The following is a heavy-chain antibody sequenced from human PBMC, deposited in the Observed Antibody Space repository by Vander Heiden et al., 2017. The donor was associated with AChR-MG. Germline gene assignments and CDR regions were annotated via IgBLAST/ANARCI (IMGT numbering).Heavy chain of an antibody. CDR2: IIPIFGTA. CDR1: GGTFSSYA. Sequence: QVQLVQSGAEVKKPGSSVKVSCKASGGTFSSYAISWVRQAPGQGLGWMGGIIPIFGTANYAQKFQGRVTITADESTSTAYMELSSLRSEDTAVYYCARGEERVAGKSRAFDYWGQGTLVTVSS. V-gene: IGHV1-69*01. D-gene: IGHD6-19*01. J-gene: IGHJ4*02. CDR3: ARGEERVAGKSRAFDY.